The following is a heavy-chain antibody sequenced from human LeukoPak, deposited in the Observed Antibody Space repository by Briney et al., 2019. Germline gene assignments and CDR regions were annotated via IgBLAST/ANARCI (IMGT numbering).Heavy chain of an antibody. Sequence: PGGSLRLSCAASGFTFSSYGMHWVRQAPGKGLEWVAVIWYDGSNKYYADSVKGRFTISRDNSKNTLYLQMNSLRAEDTAVYYCARDSRITMVRGVSSFDYWGQGTLVTVSS. J-gene: IGHJ4*02. CDR2: IWYDGSNK. V-gene: IGHV3-33*08. CDR1: GFTFSSYG. D-gene: IGHD3-10*01. CDR3: ARDSRITMVRGVSSFDY.